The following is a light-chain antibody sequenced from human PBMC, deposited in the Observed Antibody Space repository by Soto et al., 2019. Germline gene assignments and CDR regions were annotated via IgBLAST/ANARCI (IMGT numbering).Light chain of an antibody. J-gene: IGKJ5*01. CDR3: HQLNSYPHT. CDR2: AAS. V-gene: IGKV1-9*01. Sequence: DIQLTQSPSFLSASVGDRVTITCRASQGISSYLAWYQQIPGKAPNLLIYAASTLQSGVPSMFSGSGSGTEFTLTISSLQPEDFATYYCHQLNSYPHTFGQGTRLEMK. CDR1: QGISSY.